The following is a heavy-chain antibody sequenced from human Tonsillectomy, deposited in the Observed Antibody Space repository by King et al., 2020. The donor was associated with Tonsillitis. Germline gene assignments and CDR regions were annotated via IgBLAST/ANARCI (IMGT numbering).Heavy chain of an antibody. CDR1: GGSISSSSYY. CDR3: ARLRIRFLEWLFDY. Sequence: QLQESGPGLVKPSETLSLTCTVSGGSISSSSYYWGWIRQPPGKGLEWIGSIYYSGSTYYNPSLKSRVTISVDTSKNQFSLKLSSVTAADTGVYYCARLRIRFLEWLFDYWGQGTLVTVSS. CDR2: IYYSGST. D-gene: IGHD3-3*01. V-gene: IGHV4-39*01. J-gene: IGHJ4*02.